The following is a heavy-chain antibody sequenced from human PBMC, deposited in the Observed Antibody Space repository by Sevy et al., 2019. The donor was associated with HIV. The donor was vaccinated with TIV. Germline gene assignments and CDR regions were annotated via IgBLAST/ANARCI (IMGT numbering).Heavy chain of an antibody. V-gene: IGHV3-48*01. D-gene: IGHD2-21*02. CDR3: ARVRWAYCGGDCHLP. J-gene: IGHJ5*02. CDR1: GFTFSSYS. Sequence: GGSLRLSCAASGFTFSSYSMNWVRQAPGKGLEWVSYISSSSSTIYYADSVKGRFTISRENAKNSLYLQMNSLRAEDTAVYYCARVRWAYCGGDCHLPWGQGTLVTVSS. CDR2: ISSSSSTI.